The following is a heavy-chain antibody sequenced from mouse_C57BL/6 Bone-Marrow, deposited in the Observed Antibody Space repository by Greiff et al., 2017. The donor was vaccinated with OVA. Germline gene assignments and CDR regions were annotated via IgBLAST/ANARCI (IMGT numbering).Heavy chain of an antibody. J-gene: IGHJ3*01. CDR3: ASHYGSSYAWFAY. D-gene: IGHD1-1*01. CDR1: GYSITSGYY. V-gene: IGHV3-6*01. Sequence: LVESGPGLVNPSQSLSLTCSVTGYSITSGYYWNWIRQFPGNKLEWMGYISYDGSNNYNPSLKNRISITRDTSKNQFFLKLNSVTTEDTATYYCASHYGSSYAWFAYWGQGTLVTVSA. CDR2: ISYDGSN.